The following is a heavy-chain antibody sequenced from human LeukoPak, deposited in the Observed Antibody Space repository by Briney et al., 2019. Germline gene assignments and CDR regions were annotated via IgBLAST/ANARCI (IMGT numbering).Heavy chain of an antibody. J-gene: IGHJ4*02. D-gene: IGHD3-22*01. CDR2: ISSSSSYT. Sequence: GGSLRLSCAASGFXFSDYYISWIRQAPGTGLEWLSYISSSSSYTNYADSVKGRFTISRNNGKNSLYLQMNTLRAEDTAVYYCVQGGSGYPFDYWGQGTLVTVSS. CDR3: VQGGSGYPFDY. V-gene: IGHV3-11*06. CDR1: GFXFSDYY.